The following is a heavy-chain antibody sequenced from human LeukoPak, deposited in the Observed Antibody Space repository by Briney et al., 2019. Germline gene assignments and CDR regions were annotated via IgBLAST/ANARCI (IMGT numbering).Heavy chain of an antibody. V-gene: IGHV1-69*06. CDR2: IIPIFGTA. Sequence: GASVKVSCKASGGTFSSYAISWVRQAPGQGLEWMGGIIPIFGTANYAQKFQGRVTIAADKSTSTAYMELSSLRSEDTAVYYCARDLTTVTLNAFDIWGQGTMVTVSS. J-gene: IGHJ3*02. D-gene: IGHD4-23*01. CDR3: ARDLTTVTLNAFDI. CDR1: GGTFSSYA.